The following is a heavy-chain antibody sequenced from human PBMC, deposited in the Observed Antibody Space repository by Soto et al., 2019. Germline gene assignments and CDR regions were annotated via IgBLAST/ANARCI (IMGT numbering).Heavy chain of an antibody. CDR3: ASSFSVPAAIVY. CDR2: INAGNGNT. Sequence: QVQLVQSGAEVKKPGASVKVSCKASGYTFTSYAMHWMRQAPGQRLEWMGWINAGNGNTKYSQKFKGRVTITRDTSANTAYMELSSLRSEDTDVYYCASSFSVPAAIVYWVQGTLVTVSS. V-gene: IGHV1-3*01. CDR1: GYTFTSYA. D-gene: IGHD2-2*02. J-gene: IGHJ4*02.